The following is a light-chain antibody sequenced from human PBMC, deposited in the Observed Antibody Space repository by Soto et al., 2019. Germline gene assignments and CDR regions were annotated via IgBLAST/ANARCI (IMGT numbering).Light chain of an antibody. CDR2: AAA. Sequence: EIVLTQSPGTLSLSPGERATLSCRASQSISSSYLAWYQQKPGQAPRLLIYAAASRATGIPDRFSGSGSLTDVSLPISRLEHEDFSVYYCQQYGSASYTFGQGTQLDIK. V-gene: IGKV3-20*01. CDR3: QQYGSASYT. J-gene: IGKJ2*01. CDR1: QSISSSY.